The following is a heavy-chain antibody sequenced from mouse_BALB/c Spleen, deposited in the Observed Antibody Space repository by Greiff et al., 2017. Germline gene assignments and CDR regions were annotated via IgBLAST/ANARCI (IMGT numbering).Heavy chain of an antibody. CDR3: ARGSGNYAFDY. J-gene: IGHJ2*01. D-gene: IGHD2-1*01. CDR2: IYPYNGGT. CDR1: GYTFTDYN. Sequence: VQLQQSGPELVKPGASVKISCKASGYTFTDYNMHWVKQSHGKSLEWIGYIYPYNGGTGYNQKFKSKATLTVDNSSSTAYMELRSLTSEDSAVYYCARGSGNYAFDYWGQGTTLTVSS. V-gene: IGHV1S29*02.